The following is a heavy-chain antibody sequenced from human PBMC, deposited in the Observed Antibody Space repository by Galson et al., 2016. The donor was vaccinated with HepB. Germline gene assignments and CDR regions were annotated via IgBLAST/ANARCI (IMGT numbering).Heavy chain of an antibody. Sequence: SVKVSCKASGYTFTTYGISWVRQAPGQGLEWMGWISAYNGNTNYAQKLQGRVPMTTDTSTSTAYMELRSLRPDDTAVYYCARDPRKIRYQLLEIYYYYYAMDVWGQGTTVTVSS. CDR3: ARDPRKIRYQLLEIYYYYYAMDV. J-gene: IGHJ6*02. D-gene: IGHD2-2*01. CDR2: ISAYNGNT. CDR1: GYTFTTYG. V-gene: IGHV1-18*01.